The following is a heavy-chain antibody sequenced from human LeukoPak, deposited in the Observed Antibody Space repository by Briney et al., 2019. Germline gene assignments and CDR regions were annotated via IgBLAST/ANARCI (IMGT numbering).Heavy chain of an antibody. CDR1: GYSISSGYY. J-gene: IGHJ5*02. D-gene: IGHD3-10*01. CDR2: IYHSGST. Sequence: SETLSLTCTVSGYSISSGYYWGWIRQPPGKGLEWIGSIYHSGSTYYNPSLKSRVTISVDTSKNQFSLKLSSVTAADTAVYYCARDGVPGELLWFGENWFDPWGQGTLVTVSS. V-gene: IGHV4-38-2*02. CDR3: ARDGVPGELLWFGENWFDP.